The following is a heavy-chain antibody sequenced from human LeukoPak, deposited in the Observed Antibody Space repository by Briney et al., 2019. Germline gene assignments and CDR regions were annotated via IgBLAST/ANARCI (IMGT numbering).Heavy chain of an antibody. CDR2: ISGSGAAT. CDR3: AREDVPHYYNSPVVGWFDP. D-gene: IGHD3-10*01. J-gene: IGHJ5*02. CDR1: EFTFSTSD. V-gene: IGHV3-48*03. Sequence: PGGSLRLSCAASEFTFSTSDTHWVRQAPGKGLEWIACISGSGAATYYADSVKGRFTISRDDATNPLYLQMNNLRVADTALYYCAREDVPHYYNSPVVGWFDPWGQGTLVTVSP.